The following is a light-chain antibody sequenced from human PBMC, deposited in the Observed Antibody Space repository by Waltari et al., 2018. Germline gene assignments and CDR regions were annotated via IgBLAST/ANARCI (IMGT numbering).Light chain of an antibody. CDR3: AAWDDSLSGPV. J-gene: IGLJ3*02. CDR2: RKQ. CDR1: SSNIGSNY. Sequence: QSVLTQPPSASGTPGQRVTISCSGSSSNIGSNYVYWYQQLPGTAPKLLIYRKQQRPSVVPDLFSGSKSGTSAALAISGLRSEDEADYYCAAWDDSLSGPVFGGGTKLTVL. V-gene: IGLV1-47*01.